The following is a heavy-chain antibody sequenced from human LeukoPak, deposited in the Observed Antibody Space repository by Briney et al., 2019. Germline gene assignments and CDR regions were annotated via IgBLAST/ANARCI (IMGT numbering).Heavy chain of an antibody. Sequence: SQTLSLTCTVSGGSISSGGYYWSWIRQPPGKGLEWIGYIYHSGSTYYNPSLKSRVTISVDRSKNQFSLKLSSVTATDTAVYLCARNNYYSADYWGQGTLVTVSS. V-gene: IGHV4-30-2*01. J-gene: IGHJ4*02. D-gene: IGHD3-22*01. CDR2: IYHSGST. CDR1: GGSISSGGYY. CDR3: ARNNYYSADY.